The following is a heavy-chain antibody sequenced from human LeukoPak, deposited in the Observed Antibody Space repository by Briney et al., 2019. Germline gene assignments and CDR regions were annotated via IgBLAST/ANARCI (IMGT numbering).Heavy chain of an antibody. CDR1: GFTFSSYA. J-gene: IGHJ6*02. V-gene: IGHV3-64*01. CDR2: ISSNGGST. Sequence: GGSLRLSCAASGFTFSSYAMHWVRQAPGKGLEYVSAISSNGGSTYYANSVKGRFTISRDNSKNTLYLQMNSLRAEDTAVYYCAKWGTVLRYFDWLPGGYYGMDVWGRGTTVTVSS. CDR3: AKWGTVLRYFDWLPGGYYGMDV. D-gene: IGHD3-9*01.